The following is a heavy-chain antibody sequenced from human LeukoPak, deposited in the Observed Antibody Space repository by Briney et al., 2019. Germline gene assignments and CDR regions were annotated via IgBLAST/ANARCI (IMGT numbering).Heavy chain of an antibody. CDR3: ARGASGVDTVTTSWYGP. CDR2: INPNSGGT. J-gene: IGHJ5*02. D-gene: IGHD4-17*01. CDR1: GYTFTGYY. V-gene: IGHV1-2*02. Sequence: ASVKVSCKASGYTFTGYYMHWVRQAPGQGLEWMGWINPNSGGTNHAQKFQGRVTMTRDTSISTAYMELSRLRSDDTAVYYCARGASGVDTVTTSWYGPWCQGTLVTVA.